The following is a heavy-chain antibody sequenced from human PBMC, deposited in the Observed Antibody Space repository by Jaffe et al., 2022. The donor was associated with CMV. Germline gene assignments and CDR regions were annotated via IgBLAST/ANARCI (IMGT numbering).Heavy chain of an antibody. CDR1: GGSFSGYY. J-gene: IGHJ6*03. V-gene: IGHV4-34*01. D-gene: IGHD4-17*01. CDR3: ARGLFGDYAYYYYYYMDV. CDR2: INHSGST. Sequence: QVQLQQWGAGLLKPSETLSLTCAVYGGSFSGYYWSWIRQPPGKGLEWIGEINHSGSTNYNPSLKSRVTISVDTSKNQFSLKLSSVTAADTAVYYCARGLFGDYAYYYYYYMDVWGKGTTVTVSS.